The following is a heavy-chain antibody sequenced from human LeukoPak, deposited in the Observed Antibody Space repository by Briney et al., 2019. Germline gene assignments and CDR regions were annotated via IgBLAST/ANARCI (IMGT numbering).Heavy chain of an antibody. CDR2: MYYSGST. Sequence: TSETLSLTCTVSGGSISSYYWSWIRQPPGKGLEWIGYMYYSGSTNYNPSLKCRVTISVDTSKNQFSLKLSSVTAADTAVYYCARRVSSNWFDPWGQGTLVTVSS. CDR3: ARRVSSNWFDP. J-gene: IGHJ5*02. CDR1: GGSISSYY. V-gene: IGHV4-59*08. D-gene: IGHD5/OR15-5a*01.